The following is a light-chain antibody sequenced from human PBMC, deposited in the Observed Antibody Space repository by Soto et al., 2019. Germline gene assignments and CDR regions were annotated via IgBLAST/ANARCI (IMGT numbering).Light chain of an antibody. V-gene: IGKV3-15*01. CDR2: GAF. Sequence: EVVLTQSPATLSVSPGEGVTLSCRASQSVGTTLAWYQQKPGQAPRLLIYGAFTRVTGIPARFSGSGSGTEFTLTISSLQAEDFAVYYCQQYNNWPLITFGQGTRLEIK. CDR3: QQYNNWPLIT. J-gene: IGKJ5*01. CDR1: QSVGTT.